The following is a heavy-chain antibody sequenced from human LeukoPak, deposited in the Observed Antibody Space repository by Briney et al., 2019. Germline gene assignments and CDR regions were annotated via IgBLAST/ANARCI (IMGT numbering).Heavy chain of an antibody. Sequence: SSETLSLTCTVSGVSISSSSYYWGWLRQPPGKGLEWIGRIYYSGSTYYNPCLKSRVTISVDTSKNQFSLKLSSMTAADTAVYYCARQVTFYYDSSGYYFDYWGQGTLVTVSS. J-gene: IGHJ4*02. CDR2: IYYSGST. V-gene: IGHV4-39*01. D-gene: IGHD3-22*01. CDR3: ARQVTFYYDSSGYYFDY. CDR1: GVSISSSSYY.